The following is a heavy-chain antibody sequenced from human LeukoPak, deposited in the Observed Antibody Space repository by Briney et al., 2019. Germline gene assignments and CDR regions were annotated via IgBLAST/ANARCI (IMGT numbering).Heavy chain of an antibody. Sequence: PSETLSLTCTVSGGFISSYYWSWIRQPPGKGLEWIGYIYYSGSTNYNPSLKSRVTISVDTSKNQFSLKLSSVTAADTAVYYCASQDHGGNSFDYWGQGTLVTVSS. CDR2: IYYSGST. D-gene: IGHD4-23*01. J-gene: IGHJ4*02. V-gene: IGHV4-59*01. CDR1: GGFISSYY. CDR3: ASQDHGGNSFDY.